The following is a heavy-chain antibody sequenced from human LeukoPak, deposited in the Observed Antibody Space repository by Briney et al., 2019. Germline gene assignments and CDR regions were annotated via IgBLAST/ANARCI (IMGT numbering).Heavy chain of an antibody. Sequence: GVSLRLSCVASGFSVRHYWMNWVRQVPGKGLVWVSRINGDGKNTAYADSVKGRFTISSDIAKNTLYLQMDSLRAEDTAVFYCVRVPYCGADCYSGGSFDIWGQGTMVTVSS. D-gene: IGHD2-21*02. CDR2: INGDGKNT. J-gene: IGHJ3*02. CDR3: VRVPYCGADCYSGGSFDI. CDR1: GFSVRHYW. V-gene: IGHV3-74*01.